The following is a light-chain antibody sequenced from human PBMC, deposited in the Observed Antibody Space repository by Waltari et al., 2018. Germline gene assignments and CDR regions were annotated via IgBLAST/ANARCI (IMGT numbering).Light chain of an antibody. J-gene: IGKJ4*01. Sequence: EIVMTQSPATLSASPGERATLSCRASQTIRDNLAWYQQKPGQAPRLLIYGASIRATSIPAGFTGSGSGTEFTLTISSLQSEDFAVYYCQQYNNWPLTFGGGTKVEIK. CDR2: GAS. CDR3: QQYNNWPLT. V-gene: IGKV3-15*01. CDR1: QTIRDN.